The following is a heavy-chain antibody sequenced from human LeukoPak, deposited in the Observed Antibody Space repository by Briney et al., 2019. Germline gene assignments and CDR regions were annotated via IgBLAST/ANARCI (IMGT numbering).Heavy chain of an antibody. CDR1: GFTFSSYS. D-gene: IGHD1-1*01. CDR3: ARVTQLEMLAWFDP. V-gene: IGHV3-21*01. J-gene: IGHJ5*02. CDR2: ISSSSSYI. Sequence: GGSLRLSCAASGFTFSSYSMNWVRQAPGKGLEWVSSISSSSSYIYYADSVKGRFTISRDNAKNSLYLQMNSLRAEDTAVYYCARVTQLEMLAWFDPWGQGTLVTVSS.